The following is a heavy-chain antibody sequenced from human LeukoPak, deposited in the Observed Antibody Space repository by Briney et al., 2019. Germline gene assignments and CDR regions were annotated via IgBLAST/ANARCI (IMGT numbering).Heavy chain of an antibody. CDR3: ARDRAILWFGELLNFHYYYMDV. V-gene: IGHV1-18*01. Sequence: ASVKVSCKASGYTFTSYGISWVRQAPGQGLEWMGWISAYNGNTNYAQKLQGRVTMTTDTSTSTAYMELRSLRSDDTAVYYCARDRAILWFGELLNFHYYYMDVWGKGTTVTISS. D-gene: IGHD3-10*01. CDR2: ISAYNGNT. CDR1: GYTFTSYG. J-gene: IGHJ6*03.